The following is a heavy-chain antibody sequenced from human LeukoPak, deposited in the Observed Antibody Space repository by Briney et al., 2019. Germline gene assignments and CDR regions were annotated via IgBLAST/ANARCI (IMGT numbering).Heavy chain of an antibody. V-gene: IGHV3-30*04. CDR1: GFTFNSYP. CDR3: ARDWKIAAAAYFFDY. D-gene: IGHD6-13*01. J-gene: IGHJ4*02. CDR2: IANDGRDK. Sequence: AGGSLRLSCAASGFTFNSYPMHWVRQGPGKGLEWVAVIANDGRDKKYADSVKGRFTISRDNSKNTLSLEMSSLGTEATAIFYCARDWKIAAAAYFFDYWGQGALVTVSS.